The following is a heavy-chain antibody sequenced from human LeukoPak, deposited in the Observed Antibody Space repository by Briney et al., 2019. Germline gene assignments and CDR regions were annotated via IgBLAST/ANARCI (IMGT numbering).Heavy chain of an antibody. CDR3: AKHNYGFIDDY. J-gene: IGHJ4*02. V-gene: IGHV3-30-3*01. CDR2: ISYDGSNK. Sequence: GGSLRLSCAASGFTFSSYAMHWVRQAPGKGLEWVAVISYDGSNKYYADSVKGRFTISRDNSKNTLYLQMNSLRAEDTAVYYCAKHNYGFIDDYWGQGTLVTVSS. D-gene: IGHD3/OR15-3a*01. CDR1: GFTFSSYA.